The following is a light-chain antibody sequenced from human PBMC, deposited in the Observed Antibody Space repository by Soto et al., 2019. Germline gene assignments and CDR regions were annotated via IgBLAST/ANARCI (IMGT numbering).Light chain of an antibody. CDR1: SSDVGGYNY. Sequence: ALTQPASVSGSPGQSITISCTGTSSDVGGYNYVSWYQQHPGKAPKLMIYDVSNRPSGVSNRFSGSKSGNTASLTISGLQAEDEADYYCSSYTSSIPVVFGGGTKVTVL. J-gene: IGLJ2*01. CDR2: DVS. V-gene: IGLV2-14*01. CDR3: SSYTSSIPVV.